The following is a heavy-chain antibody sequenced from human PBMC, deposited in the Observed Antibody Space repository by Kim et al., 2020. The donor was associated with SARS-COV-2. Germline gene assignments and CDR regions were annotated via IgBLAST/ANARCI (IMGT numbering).Heavy chain of an antibody. CDR2: SP. J-gene: IGHJ4*02. CDR3: ARRRGPFDY. V-gene: IGHV4-39*01. Sequence: SPHYNPPLKSRVTISVDTSKNQFSLKLSSVTAADTAVYYCARRRGPFDYWGQGTLVTVSS.